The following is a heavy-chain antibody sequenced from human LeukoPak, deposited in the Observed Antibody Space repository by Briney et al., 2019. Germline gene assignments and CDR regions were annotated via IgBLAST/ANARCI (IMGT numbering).Heavy chain of an antibody. D-gene: IGHD4-11*01. CDR1: GFTFSNAW. Sequence: GGSLRLSCATSGFTFSNAWMTWVRQTPWKGLESVATITQDGSAEYYVDSVKGRFTISRDNAKNSLYLQMNSLRAEDTAVYYCARSNFLIDYWGQGTLVTVSS. CDR2: ITQDGSAE. J-gene: IGHJ4*02. CDR3: ARSNFLIDY. V-gene: IGHV3-7*01.